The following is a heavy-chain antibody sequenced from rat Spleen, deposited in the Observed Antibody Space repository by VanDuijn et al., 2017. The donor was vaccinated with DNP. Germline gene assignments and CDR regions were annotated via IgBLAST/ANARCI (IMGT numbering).Heavy chain of an antibody. J-gene: IGHJ3*01. CDR1: GFTFSDYG. V-gene: IGHV5-19*01. D-gene: IGHD4-1*01. Sequence: EVQLVESGGGLVQPGRSLKLSCAASGFTFSDYGFHWIRQAPTKGLEWVASISPSDDTTYYRDSVKGRFTISRDNARSTLYLQMDSLRSEDTATYYCARGAFAYWGQGTLVTVSS. CDR2: ISPSDDTT. CDR3: ARGAFAY.